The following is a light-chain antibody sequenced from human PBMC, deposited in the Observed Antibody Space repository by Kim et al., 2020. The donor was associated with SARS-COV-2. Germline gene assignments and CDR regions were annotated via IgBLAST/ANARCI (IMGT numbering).Light chain of an antibody. CDR1: QSVSSN. V-gene: IGKV3-15*01. CDR2: GAS. CDR3: QQYNNWPLT. J-gene: IGKJ4*01. Sequence: EIVMTQSPATLSVSPGERATLSCRASQSVSSNLAWYQQKPGQAPSLLIYGASTRATGIPGRFSGSGSGTEFTLTISSLQSEDFAVYYCQQYNNWPLTFGEGTKVEI.